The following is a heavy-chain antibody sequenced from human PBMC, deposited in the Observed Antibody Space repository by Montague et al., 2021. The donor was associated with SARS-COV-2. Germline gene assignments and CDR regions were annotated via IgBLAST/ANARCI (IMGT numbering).Heavy chain of an antibody. V-gene: IGHV3-21*01. Sequence: SLSLSCAASGFSFSSYHMTWVRQAPGKGLEWVSSISPSGDYIYSADSLKGRFIISRDNAKNSLYLQMSSLRAEDTAIYYCARASWIVAIVPDYWGQGTLVTVSS. CDR3: ARASWIVAIVPDY. CDR1: GFSFSSYH. J-gene: IGHJ4*02. CDR2: ISPSGDYI. D-gene: IGHD5-12*01.